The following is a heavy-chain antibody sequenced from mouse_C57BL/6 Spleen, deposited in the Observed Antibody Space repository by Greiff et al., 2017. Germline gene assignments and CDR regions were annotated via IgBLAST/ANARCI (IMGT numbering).Heavy chain of an antibody. CDR2: IYPGSGST. Sequence: QVHVKQPGAELVKPGASVKMSCKASGYTFTSYWITWVKQRPGQGLEWIGDIYPGSGSTNYNEKFKSKATLTVDTSSSTASMQISSLTSKDSAVYDCAVDYDGGFDYWGQGTTLTVSS. D-gene: IGHD2-4*01. V-gene: IGHV1-55*01. J-gene: IGHJ2*01. CDR1: GYTFTSYW. CDR3: AVDYDGGFDY.